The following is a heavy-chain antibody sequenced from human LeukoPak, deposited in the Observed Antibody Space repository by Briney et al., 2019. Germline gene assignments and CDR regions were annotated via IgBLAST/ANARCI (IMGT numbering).Heavy chain of an antibody. V-gene: IGHV3-23*01. CDR2: ISGSGGNT. Sequence: GGSLRLSCAASGFTFSSYAMSWVRQAPGKGLEWVSAISGSGGNTYYADSVKGRFTISRDNSKNTLYLQMNSLRAEDTAVYYCAKALWFGELPLDYWGQGTLVTVSS. CDR1: GFTFSSYA. J-gene: IGHJ4*02. D-gene: IGHD3-10*01. CDR3: AKALWFGELPLDY.